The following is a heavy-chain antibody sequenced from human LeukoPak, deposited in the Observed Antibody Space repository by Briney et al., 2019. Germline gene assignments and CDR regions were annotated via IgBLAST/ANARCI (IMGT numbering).Heavy chain of an antibody. D-gene: IGHD2-2*03. CDR2: INPSGCST. Sequence: ASVKASCKASGYTFTSYYMHWVRQAPGQGLEWMGEINPSGCSTSYAQKFQGRVTMSRDMSTSTVYMELSSLRSEDTAVYYCARDAMPGYCSSTSCANAFDIWGQGTMVTVSS. CDR3: ARDAMPGYCSSTSCANAFDI. V-gene: IGHV1-46*01. CDR1: GYTFTSYY. J-gene: IGHJ3*02.